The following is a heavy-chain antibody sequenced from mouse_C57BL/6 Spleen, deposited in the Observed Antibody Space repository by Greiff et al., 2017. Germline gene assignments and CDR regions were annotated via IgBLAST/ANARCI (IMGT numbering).Heavy chain of an antibody. CDR2: IYPGSGNT. Sequence: VQLQQSGAELARPGASVKLSCKASGFNFTSYGISWVKQRNGQGLEWIGEIYPGSGNTYYNAKFKGKATLTADKSSSTAYMELRSLTSEDAAVYFCARSVDYLYAMDYWGQGTSVTVSS. J-gene: IGHJ4*01. D-gene: IGHD2-4*01. CDR3: ARSVDYLYAMDY. V-gene: IGHV1-81*01. CDR1: GFNFTSYG.